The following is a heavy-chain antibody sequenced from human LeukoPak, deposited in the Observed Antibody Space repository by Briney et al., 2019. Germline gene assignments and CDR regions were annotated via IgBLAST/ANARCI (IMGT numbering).Heavy chain of an antibody. J-gene: IGHJ3*01. CDR2: ISGSGMLT. D-gene: IGHD3-22*01. CDR3: AKYYYDSGGRGNDAFDV. V-gene: IGHV3-23*01. Sequence: GGSLRLSCTTSGFSFGSYAMSWVRQAPGKGLEWVSSISGSGMLTYYADSVRGRFTISRDNSKNTLYLQMSSLRAEDTATFYCAKYYYDSGGRGNDAFDVRGQGTLVTVSS. CDR1: GFSFGSYA.